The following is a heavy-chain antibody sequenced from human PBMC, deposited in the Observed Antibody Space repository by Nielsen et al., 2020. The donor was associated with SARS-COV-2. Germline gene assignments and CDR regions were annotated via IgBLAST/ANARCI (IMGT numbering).Heavy chain of an antibody. V-gene: IGHV4-39*07. Sequence: WIRQPPGKGLEWIGSIYFSGSTNYNPSLKSRVTISVDTSKSHVSLKLSSVTAADTAVYYCARDGYYDSSGYYYREAFDIWGPGTMVTVSS. CDR2: IYFSGST. D-gene: IGHD3-22*01. J-gene: IGHJ3*02. CDR3: ARDGYYDSSGYYYREAFDI.